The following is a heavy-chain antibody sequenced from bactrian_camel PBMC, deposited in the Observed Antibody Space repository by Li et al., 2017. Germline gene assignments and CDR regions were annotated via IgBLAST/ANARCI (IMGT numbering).Heavy chain of an antibody. V-gene: IGHV3S1*01. J-gene: IGHJ7*01. Sequence: HVQLVESGGGLVQPGGSLRLFCAASGFTFSSYWMYWVRQAPGKGLEWVSSINTGSGTTYYAESVEGRFAISRDKAENTVYLQMNSLKADDTAVYYCVRVEGDILFGYGENDWGKGTQVTVS. CDR1: GFTFSSYW. D-gene: IGHD5*01. CDR2: INTGSGTT.